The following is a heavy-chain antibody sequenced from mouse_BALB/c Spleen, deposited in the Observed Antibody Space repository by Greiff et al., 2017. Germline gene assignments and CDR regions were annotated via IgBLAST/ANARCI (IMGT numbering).Heavy chain of an antibody. CDR2: ISSGSSTI. CDR1: GFTFSSFG. D-gene: IGHD2-4*01. CDR3: ARLSSYDYETFAY. V-gene: IGHV5-17*02. J-gene: IGHJ3*01. Sequence: EVKLVESGGGLVQPGGSRKLSCAASGFTFSSFGMHWVRPAPEKGLEWVAYISSGSSTIYYADTVKGRFTISRDNAKNTLYLEMSSLRSEDTAMYYCARLSSYDYETFAYWGQGTLVTVSA.